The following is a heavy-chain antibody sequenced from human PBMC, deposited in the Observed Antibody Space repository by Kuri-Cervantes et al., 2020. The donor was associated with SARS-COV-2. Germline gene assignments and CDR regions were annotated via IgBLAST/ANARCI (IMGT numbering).Heavy chain of an antibody. CDR1: GLTFSSRS. V-gene: IGHV3-48*02. D-gene: IGHD1-14*01. CDR2: IDASGKSR. J-gene: IGHJ4*02. CDR3: STTWDH. Sequence: ETLSLTCAVSGLTFSSRSMNWVRQAPGMGPEWVSHIDASGKSRYYIDSVQGRFTISRDNARNSLYLQMNSLTEEDTAVYYCSTTWDHWGQGTLVTVSS.